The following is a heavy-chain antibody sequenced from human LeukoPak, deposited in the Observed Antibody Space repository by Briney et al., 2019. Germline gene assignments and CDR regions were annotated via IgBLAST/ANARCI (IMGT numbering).Heavy chain of an antibody. CDR2: IKQDGSGK. CDR1: GFTFSSYW. Sequence: HPGGSLRLSCAASGFTFSSYWMSWVRQAPGKGLEWVANIKQDGSGKYYVDSVKGRFTISRDNAKNSLYLQMNSLRAEDTAVYYCARVTGDDAFDIWGQGTMVTVSS. V-gene: IGHV3-7*01. D-gene: IGHD7-27*01. J-gene: IGHJ3*02. CDR3: ARVTGDDAFDI.